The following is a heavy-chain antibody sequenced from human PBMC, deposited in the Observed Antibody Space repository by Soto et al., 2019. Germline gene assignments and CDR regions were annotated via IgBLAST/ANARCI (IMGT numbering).Heavy chain of an antibody. CDR1: SASIDNN. Sequence: QMQLLESGPGLVKPSETLSLTCAVSSASIDNNWNWVRQPPGKGLEWIGEIHQSGISYKNPSLKSLVTASVDKSKNPFSLILTSVTAADMAVYFCAMSFGWYAFDQWGQGTLVTVSS. CDR3: AMSFGWYAFDQ. D-gene: IGHD6-19*01. CDR2: IHQSGIS. V-gene: IGHV4-4*02. J-gene: IGHJ4*02.